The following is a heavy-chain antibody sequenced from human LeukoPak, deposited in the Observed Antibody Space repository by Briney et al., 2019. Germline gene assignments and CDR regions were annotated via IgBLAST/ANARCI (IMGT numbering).Heavy chain of an antibody. CDR3: TTDQMYYYGSGSYYFDY. V-gene: IGHV3-15*01. CDR2: IKSKTDGGTT. J-gene: IGHJ4*02. Sequence: GGSLRLSCAASGFTFSSYGMPWVRQAPGKGLEWVGRIKSKTDGGTTDYAAPVKGRFTISRDDSKNTLYLQMNSLKTEDTAVYYCTTDQMYYYGSGSYYFDYWGQGTLVTVSS. D-gene: IGHD3-10*01. CDR1: GFTFSSYG.